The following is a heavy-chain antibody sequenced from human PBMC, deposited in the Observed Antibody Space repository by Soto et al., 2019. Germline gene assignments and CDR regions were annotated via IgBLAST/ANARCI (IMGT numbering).Heavy chain of an antibody. CDR3: ARADIVVVPAARDYYYYYMDV. D-gene: IGHD2-2*01. V-gene: IGHV4-59*08. Sequence: PSETLSLTCTVSGGSISSYYWSWIRQPPGKGLEWIGYIYYSGSTNYNPSLKSRVTISVDTSKNQFSLKLSSVTAADTAVYYCARADIVVVPAARDYYYYYMDVWGKGTTVTVSS. CDR2: IYYSGST. CDR1: GGSISSYY. J-gene: IGHJ6*03.